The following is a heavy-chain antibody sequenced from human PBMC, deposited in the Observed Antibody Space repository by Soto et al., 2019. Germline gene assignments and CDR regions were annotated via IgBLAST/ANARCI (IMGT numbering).Heavy chain of an antibody. CDR1: GASFSGYY. J-gene: IGHJ4*02. CDR2: INHSGST. D-gene: IGHD3-9*01. CDR3: ARAARYYDILTGYSRSSFLDY. Sequence: PETLPLTCAVYGASFSGYYWSWIRQPPGKGLEWIGEINHSGSTNYNPSLKSRVTISVDTSKNQFSLKLSSVTAADTAVYYCARAARYYDILTGYSRSSFLDYWGQGTLVTVSS. V-gene: IGHV4-34*01.